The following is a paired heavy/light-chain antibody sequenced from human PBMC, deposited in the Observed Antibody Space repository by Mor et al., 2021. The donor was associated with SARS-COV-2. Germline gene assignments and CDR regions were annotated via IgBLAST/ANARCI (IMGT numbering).Heavy chain of an antibody. CDR2: ISSSGSTI. CDR3: ARIRDGYNYLDY. CDR1: GFTFSDYY. D-gene: IGHD5-12*01. V-gene: IGHV3-11*01. Sequence: QVQLVESGGGLVKPGGSLRLSCAASGFTFSDYYMSWIRQAPGKGLEWVSYISSSGSTIYYADSVKGRFTISRDNAKNSLYLQMNSLRAEDTAVYYCARIRDGYNYLDYWGQGTLVTVSS. J-gene: IGHJ4*02.
Light chain of an antibody. Sequence: DIQMTQSPSTLSASVGDRVTITCRASQSISSWLAWYQQKPGKAPKLLIYKASSLESGVPSRFSGSGSGTEFTLTISSLQPDDFATYYCQQYNSYSPMYTFGQGTKLEIK. CDR2: KAS. CDR1: QSISSW. CDR3: QQYNSYSPMYT. J-gene: IGKJ2*01. V-gene: IGKV1-5*03.